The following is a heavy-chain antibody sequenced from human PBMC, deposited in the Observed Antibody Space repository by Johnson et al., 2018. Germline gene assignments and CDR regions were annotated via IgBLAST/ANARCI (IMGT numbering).Heavy chain of an antibody. CDR2: IIPVFGTG. Sequence: QVQLVQCGAEVKKPGSSVKVSCKASGHPISNYVISWVRQAPGQGLEWMGGIIPVFGTGKYAQQVQGRVTITADASTSTVYMELSSLRYDDTAVYDCSRPSPPHNSCVYVDAFDIWVQGTMVTVSS. D-gene: IGHD2-8*01. V-gene: IGHV1-69*01. J-gene: IGHJ3*02. CDR3: SRPSPPHNSCVYVDAFDI. CDR1: GHPISNYV.